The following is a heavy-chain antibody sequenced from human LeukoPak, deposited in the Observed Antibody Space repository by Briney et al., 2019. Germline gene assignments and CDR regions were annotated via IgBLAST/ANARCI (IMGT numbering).Heavy chain of an antibody. CDR2: FDPEDGET. D-gene: IGHD3-9*01. Sequence: GASVKVSCKVSGYTLTKLSMHWVRQAPGKGLEWMGGFDPEDGETIYAQKFQGRVTMTKDTSTDTAYMELSSLRSEDTAVYYCATVVMRYFDWLDAFDIWGQGTMVTVSS. CDR3: ATVVMRYFDWLDAFDI. V-gene: IGHV1-24*01. J-gene: IGHJ3*02. CDR1: GYTLTKLS.